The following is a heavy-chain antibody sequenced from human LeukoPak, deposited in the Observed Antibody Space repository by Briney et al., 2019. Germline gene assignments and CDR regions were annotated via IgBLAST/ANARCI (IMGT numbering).Heavy chain of an antibody. D-gene: IGHD2-2*01. CDR3: ARDRFVVVPAAIQAFDI. CDR1: GFTFSDYY. Sequence: PGGSLRLSCAASGFTFSDYYMSWIRQAPGKGLEWVSYISSSGSTIYYADSVKGRFTISRDNAKNSLYLQMNSLRAEDTAVYYCARDRFVVVPAAIQAFDIWGQGTMVTVSS. J-gene: IGHJ3*02. CDR2: ISSSGSTI. V-gene: IGHV3-11*04.